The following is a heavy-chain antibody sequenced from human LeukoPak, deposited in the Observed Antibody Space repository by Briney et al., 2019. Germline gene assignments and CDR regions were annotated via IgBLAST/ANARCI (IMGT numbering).Heavy chain of an antibody. V-gene: IGHV4-39*02. CDR2: IYYSGST. CDR3: ARDGGYDILTGYRYSIFDY. CDR1: GGSISSSSYY. Sequence: PSETLSLTCTVSGGSISSSSYYWGWIRQPPGKGLEWIGSIYYSGSTYYNPSLKSRVTISVDTSKNQFSLKLSSVTAADTAVYYCARDGGYDILTGYRYSIFDYWGQGTLVTVSS. J-gene: IGHJ4*02. D-gene: IGHD3-9*01.